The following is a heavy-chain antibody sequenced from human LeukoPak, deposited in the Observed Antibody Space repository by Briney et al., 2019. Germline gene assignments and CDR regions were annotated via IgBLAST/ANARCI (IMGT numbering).Heavy chain of an antibody. V-gene: IGHV3-30*01. CDR1: GFTFSNYA. CDR3: ARDSTYYYDSGSSGPHYFDN. Sequence: GGSLRLSCAASGFTFSNYAMHWVRQAPGKGLEWVSLISSGGTYEYYADSVKGRFTISRDNSKNTLYLQLNSLRTEDTAVYYCARDSTYYYDSGSSGPHYFDNWGQGTLVTVSS. CDR2: ISSGGTYE. D-gene: IGHD3-10*01. J-gene: IGHJ4*02.